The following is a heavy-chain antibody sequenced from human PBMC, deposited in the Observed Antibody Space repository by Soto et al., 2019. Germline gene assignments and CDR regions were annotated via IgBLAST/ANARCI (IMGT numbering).Heavy chain of an antibody. J-gene: IGHJ4*02. CDR1: VFTFSSYG. CDR2: ISYDGSYK. Sequence: QVQLVESGGGVVQPGRSLRLSCAASVFTFSSYGMHWVRQAPGKGLEWVAVISYDGSYKYYADSVKGRFTISRDNSKNTLYLQMNSLRAEDTAVYYCAKWNGGFDYWGQGTLVTVSS. CDR3: AKWNGGFDY. V-gene: IGHV3-30*18. D-gene: IGHD3-16*01.